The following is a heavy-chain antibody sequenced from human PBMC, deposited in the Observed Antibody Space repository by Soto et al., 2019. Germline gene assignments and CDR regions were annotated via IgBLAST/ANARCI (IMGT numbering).Heavy chain of an antibody. CDR3: AKSPGIAAADPAEYFQH. CDR2: ISGSGGST. Sequence: PGGSLRLSCAASGFTSISYAMSWGRQAPGKGLEWVSAISGSGGSTYYADSVKGRFTISRDNSKNTLYLQMNNLRAEDTAVYYCAKSPGIAAADPAEYFQHWGQGTLVTVSS. D-gene: IGHD6-13*01. V-gene: IGHV3-23*01. CDR1: GFTSISYA. J-gene: IGHJ1*01.